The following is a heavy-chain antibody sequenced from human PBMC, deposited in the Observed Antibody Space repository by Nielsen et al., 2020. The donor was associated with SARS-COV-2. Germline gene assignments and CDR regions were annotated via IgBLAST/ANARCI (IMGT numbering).Heavy chain of an antibody. J-gene: IGHJ4*02. Sequence: GESLKISCAASGFTFSSYSMNWVRQAPGKGLEWVSSISSSSSYIYYADSVKGRFTISRDNARNTLYLQMNSLRVEDTAVYYCARVGFYGDPEYLDYWGPGTLVTVSS. D-gene: IGHD4-17*01. CDR3: ARVGFYGDPEYLDY. CDR2: ISSSSSYI. CDR1: GFTFSSYS. V-gene: IGHV3-21*01.